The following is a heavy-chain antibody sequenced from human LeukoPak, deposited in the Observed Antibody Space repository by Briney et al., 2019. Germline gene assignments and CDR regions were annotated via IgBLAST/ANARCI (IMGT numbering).Heavy chain of an antibody. CDR3: ARDLYVASIAARGWFDP. V-gene: IGHV1-3*01. D-gene: IGHD6-6*01. J-gene: IGHJ5*02. CDR2: INAGNGNT. Sequence: GASVKVSCKAPGYTFTSYAMHWVRQAPGQRLEWMGWINAGNGNTKYSQKFQGRVTITRDTSASTAYMELSSLRSEDTAVYYCARDLYVASIAARGWFDPWGQGTLVTVSS. CDR1: GYTFTSYA.